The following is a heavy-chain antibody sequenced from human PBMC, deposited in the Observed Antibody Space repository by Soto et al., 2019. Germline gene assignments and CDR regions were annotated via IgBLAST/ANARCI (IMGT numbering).Heavy chain of an antibody. CDR2: ISAYNGNT. J-gene: IGHJ6*03. D-gene: IGHD2-15*01. CDR3: ARAPVGYCSGGSCYPHYYYYMDV. CDR1: GYTFTSYG. V-gene: IGHV1-18*01. Sequence: QVQLVQSGAEVKKPGASVKVSCKASGYTFTSYGISWVRQAPGQGLEWMGWISAYNGNTNYAQKLQGRVTMTTDTSTSTAYMELRSLRSDDTAVYYCARAPVGYCSGGSCYPHYYYYMDVWGKGTTVTVSS.